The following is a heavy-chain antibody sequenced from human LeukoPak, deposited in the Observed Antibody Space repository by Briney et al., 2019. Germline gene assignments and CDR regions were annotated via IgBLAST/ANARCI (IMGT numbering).Heavy chain of an antibody. CDR1: GYSFTSYW. V-gene: IGHV5-51*01. D-gene: IGHD6-19*01. CDR2: IYPGDSDT. Sequence: GESLKISCKGSGYSFTSYWIGWVRQMPGKGLEWMGIIYPGDSDTIYSPSFQGQVTISADKSITTASLHWSSLTPSHTAMYYCARPTVAGTDEGAFDIWGQGTMVTVSS. CDR3: ARPTVAGTDEGAFDI. J-gene: IGHJ3*02.